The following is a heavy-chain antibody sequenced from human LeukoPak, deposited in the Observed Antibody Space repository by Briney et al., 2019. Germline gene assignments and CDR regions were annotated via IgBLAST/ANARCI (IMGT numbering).Heavy chain of an antibody. V-gene: IGHV3-33*01. Sequence: PGGSLRLSCAASRFTFSSYGMHWVRQAPGKGLEWVAVIWYDGSNKYYADSVKGRFTISRDNSKNTLYLQMNSLRAEDTAVYYCAREYGGVWAFDIWGQGTMVTVSS. CDR1: RFTFSSYG. J-gene: IGHJ3*02. CDR2: IWYDGSNK. CDR3: AREYGGVWAFDI. D-gene: IGHD2-8*02.